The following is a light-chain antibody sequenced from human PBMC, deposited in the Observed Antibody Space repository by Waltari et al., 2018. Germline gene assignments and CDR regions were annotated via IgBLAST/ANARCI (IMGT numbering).Light chain of an antibody. CDR3: FAYAGTYTYL. CDR2: DVS. V-gene: IGLV2-11*01. J-gene: IGLJ1*01. CDR1: SNDIGGYFY. Sequence: QSALTQPRSVSASPGQSVTISCTGTSNDIGGYFYVSWYQQYPGRAPRLLIFDVSQRPSGVPDRFSGSKSGTKASLTISGLQSDDEADYYCFAYAGTYTYLFGTGTRVTVL.